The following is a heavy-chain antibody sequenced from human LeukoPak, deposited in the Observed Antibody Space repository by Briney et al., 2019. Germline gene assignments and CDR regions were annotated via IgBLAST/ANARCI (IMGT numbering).Heavy chain of an antibody. Sequence: ASVKVSCKASGYTFTGYYMHWVRQAPGQGLEWMGWINPNSGGTNYAQKFQGRVTMTRDTSISTAYMELSRRRSDVTAVYYCARADCSSTSCYVFDYWGQGTLVTVSS. CDR1: GYTFTGYY. D-gene: IGHD2-2*01. V-gene: IGHV1-2*02. J-gene: IGHJ4*02. CDR2: INPNSGGT. CDR3: ARADCSSTSCYVFDY.